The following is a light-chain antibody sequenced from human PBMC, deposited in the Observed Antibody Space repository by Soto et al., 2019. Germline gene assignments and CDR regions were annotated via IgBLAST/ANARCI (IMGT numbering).Light chain of an antibody. CDR3: QPYNNWPLT. Sequence: EIVMTQSPATLSVSPGERATLSCRASQSVGSDLAWYQQKPGQAPRLLIYGASTRATGVPTRFSGSRSGAEFTLTINSLQSEDFAVYYCQPYNNWPLTFGGGTKV. V-gene: IGKV3-15*01. CDR2: GAS. J-gene: IGKJ4*01. CDR1: QSVGSD.